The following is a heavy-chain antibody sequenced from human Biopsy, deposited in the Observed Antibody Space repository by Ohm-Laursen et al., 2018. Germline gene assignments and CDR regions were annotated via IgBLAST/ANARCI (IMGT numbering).Heavy chain of an antibody. CDR3: ARDRGYYSDRTVPGYFDL. V-gene: IGHV4-59*01. CDR1: GDSISSYY. CDR2: VYYTGST. J-gene: IGHJ2*01. D-gene: IGHD3-22*01. Sequence: TLSLTCTVSGDSISSYYWSWIRQPPGKGLQWIGYVYYTGSTDYNPSLQSRVTISVNTSKNHFSLRLRSVTPADTAIYYCARDRGYYSDRTVPGYFDLWGRGTLVTVSS.